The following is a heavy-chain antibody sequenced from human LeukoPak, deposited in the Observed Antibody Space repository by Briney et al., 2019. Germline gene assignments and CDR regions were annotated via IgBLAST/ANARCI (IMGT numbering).Heavy chain of an antibody. J-gene: IGHJ4*02. D-gene: IGHD2-2*01. V-gene: IGHV3-48*03. CDR3: ASYCGSTSCYVSDY. Sequence: GGSLRLSCAASGLTFSSYEMNWVRQAPGKGLERVSYISSSGSTIYYADSVKGRFTISRDNAKNSLYLQMNSLRAEDTAVYYCASYCGSTSCYVSDYWGQGTLVTVSS. CDR1: GLTFSSYE. CDR2: ISSSGSTI.